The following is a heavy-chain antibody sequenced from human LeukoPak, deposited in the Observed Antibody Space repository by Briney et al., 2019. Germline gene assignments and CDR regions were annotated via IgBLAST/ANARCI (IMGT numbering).Heavy chain of an antibody. CDR1: GLTFSRYG. J-gene: IGHJ4*02. Sequence: GGSLRLSCAASGLTFSRYGMHWVRQAPGKGLEWVAFVRYNGNDKYYADSVKGRFTISRDNSKNTADLQMDSLRAEDTAVYYCAKAGSGWYAPYWGQGTLVTVS. D-gene: IGHD6-19*01. V-gene: IGHV3-30*02. CDR3: AKAGSGWYAPY. CDR2: VRYNGNDK.